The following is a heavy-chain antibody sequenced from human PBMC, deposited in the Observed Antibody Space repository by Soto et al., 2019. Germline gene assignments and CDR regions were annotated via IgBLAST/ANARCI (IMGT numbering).Heavy chain of an antibody. D-gene: IGHD5-18*01. J-gene: IGHJ5*02. Sequence: LSLTCTVSGGSISSSSYYWGWIRQPPGKGLEWIGSIYYSGSTYYNPSLKSRVTISVDTSKNQFSLKLSSVTAADTAVYYCARHHYSYGYEWFDPWGQGTLVTVSS. CDR1: GGSISSSSYY. V-gene: IGHV4-39*01. CDR2: IYYSGST. CDR3: ARHHYSYGYEWFDP.